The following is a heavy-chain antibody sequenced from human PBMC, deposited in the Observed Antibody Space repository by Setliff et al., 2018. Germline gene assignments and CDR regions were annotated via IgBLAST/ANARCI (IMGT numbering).Heavy chain of an antibody. Sequence: ASVKVSCKSSGFTFTDYGVTWVRQAPGQGLEWMGWINNYNFNTQYAQKFQGRVTVTTDTSTTTAYMELRSLRSDDTAVYYCARINFYVSSGYYYAPDFWGQGTQVTVSS. D-gene: IGHD3-22*01. CDR2: INNYNFNT. J-gene: IGHJ4*02. V-gene: IGHV1-18*01. CDR1: GFTFTDYG. CDR3: ARINFYVSSGYYYAPDF.